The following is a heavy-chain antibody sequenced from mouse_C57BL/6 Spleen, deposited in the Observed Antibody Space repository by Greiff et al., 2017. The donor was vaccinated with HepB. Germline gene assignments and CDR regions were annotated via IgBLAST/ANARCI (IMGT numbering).Heavy chain of an antibody. CDR3: ARYYSNYVSYAMDY. Sequence: QVQLQQSGAELMKPGASVKLSCKATGYTFTGYWIEWVKQRPGHGLEWIGEILPGIGSTNYNEKFKGKATFTADTSSNPAYMQLSILTTEDSAIYYCARYYSNYVSYAMDYWGQGTSVTVSS. CDR1: GYTFTGYW. CDR2: ILPGIGST. J-gene: IGHJ4*01. D-gene: IGHD2-5*01. V-gene: IGHV1-9*01.